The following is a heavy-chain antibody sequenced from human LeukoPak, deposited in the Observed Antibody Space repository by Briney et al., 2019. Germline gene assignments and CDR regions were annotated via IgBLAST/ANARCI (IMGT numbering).Heavy chain of an antibody. CDR1: GFTFSSYA. J-gene: IGHJ6*02. CDR2: ISGSGGST. CDR3: AKGSYSSSWPHYYYYGMDV. V-gene: IGHV3-23*01. D-gene: IGHD6-13*01. Sequence: GGSLRLSCAASGFTFSSYAMSWVRQAPGKGLEWVSAISGSGGSTYYADSVKGRFTISRDNSKNTLYLQMNSLRAEDTAVYYCAKGSYSSSWPHYYYYGMDVWGQGTTVTVS.